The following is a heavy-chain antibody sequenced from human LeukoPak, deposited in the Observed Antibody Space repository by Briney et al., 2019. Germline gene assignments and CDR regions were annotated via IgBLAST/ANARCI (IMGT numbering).Heavy chain of an antibody. CDR1: GFTFSSYS. J-gene: IGHJ6*03. CDR2: ISSSSSYI. D-gene: IGHD3-10*01. V-gene: IGHV3-21*01. CDR3: ARVVPPYGSGSRYYYMDV. Sequence: GGSLRLSCAASGFTFSSYSMNWVRQAPGKGLEWVSSISSSSSYIYYADSVEGRFTISRDNAKNSLYLQMNSLRAEDTAVYYCARVVPPYGSGSRYYYMDVWGKGTTVTVSS.